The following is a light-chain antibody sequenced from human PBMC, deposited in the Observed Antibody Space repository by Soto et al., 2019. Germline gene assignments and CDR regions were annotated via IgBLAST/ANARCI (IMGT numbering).Light chain of an antibody. Sequence: QAVVTQEPSLTVSPGGTVTLTCGSSSGAVTSGHYPYWFQQKPGQAPRTLIYDITNKHSWTPARFSGSLLGGKAALTLSGAQPEDEADYYCFLVYSGGVVFGGGTKLTVL. CDR3: FLVYSGGVV. J-gene: IGLJ2*01. V-gene: IGLV7-46*01. CDR2: DIT. CDR1: SGAVTSGHY.